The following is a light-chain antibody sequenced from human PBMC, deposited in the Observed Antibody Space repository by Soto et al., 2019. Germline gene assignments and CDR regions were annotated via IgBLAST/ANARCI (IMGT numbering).Light chain of an antibody. Sequence: DIQMTQSPSTLSASVGDRVTITCRASQSISSWLAWYQQKPGKAPKVLIYDASSLESGVPSRFSGSGSGTEFPLTISSLQPDDVAAYYYQQYNSYSAWTVGQGTKVEIK. J-gene: IGKJ1*01. CDR2: DAS. CDR3: QQYNSYSAWT. V-gene: IGKV1-5*01. CDR1: QSISSW.